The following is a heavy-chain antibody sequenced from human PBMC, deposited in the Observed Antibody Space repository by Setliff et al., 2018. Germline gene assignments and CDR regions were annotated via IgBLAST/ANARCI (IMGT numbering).Heavy chain of an antibody. CDR2: IYQSGDT. Sequence: SETLSLTCSVSGVSINSISYYWTWLRQHPGKGLEWIGYIYQSGDTYFNPSLRRRLTMSLDTSKNQFSLKLRSVTAADTAVYYCARDNRGYAPAFDIWGQGTMVTVSS. D-gene: IGHD6-25*01. CDR1: GVSINSISYY. J-gene: IGHJ3*02. V-gene: IGHV4-31*03. CDR3: ARDNRGYAPAFDI.